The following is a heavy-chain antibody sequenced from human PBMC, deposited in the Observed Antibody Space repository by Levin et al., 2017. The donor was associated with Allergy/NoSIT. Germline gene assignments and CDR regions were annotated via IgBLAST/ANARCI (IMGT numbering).Heavy chain of an antibody. Sequence: GGSLRLSCKVSGYTLTELSTHWVRQAPGKGLEWMGGFDPEDGETIYAQKFQGRVTMTEDTSTDTAYMELSSLRSEDTAVYYCATHLLWSGYSWRYWFDPWGQGTLVTVSS. CDR2: FDPEDGET. D-gene: IGHD3-3*01. CDR1: GYTLTELS. V-gene: IGHV1-24*01. CDR3: ATHLLWSGYSWRYWFDP. J-gene: IGHJ5*02.